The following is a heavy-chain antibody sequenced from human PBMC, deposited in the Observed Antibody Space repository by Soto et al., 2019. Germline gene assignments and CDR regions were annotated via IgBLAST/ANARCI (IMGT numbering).Heavy chain of an antibody. Sequence: SETLSLTCTVSGGSISSGGYYWSWIRQHPGKGLEWIGYIYYSGSTYYNPSLKSRVTISVDTSKNQFSLKLSSVTAADTAVYYCARDGRGYPLYFAYWGQGTLVTVSS. CDR1: GGSISSGGYY. D-gene: IGHD3-22*01. V-gene: IGHV4-31*03. CDR2: IYYSGST. CDR3: ARDGRGYPLYFAY. J-gene: IGHJ4*02.